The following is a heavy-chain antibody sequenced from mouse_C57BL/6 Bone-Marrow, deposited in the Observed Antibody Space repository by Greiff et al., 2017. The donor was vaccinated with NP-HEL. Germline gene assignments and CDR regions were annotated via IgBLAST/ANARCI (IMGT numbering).Heavy chain of an antibody. CDR3: ARGGYGHFDY. V-gene: IGHV1-81*01. CDR1: GYTFTSYG. CDR2: IYPRSGNT. D-gene: IGHD1-1*01. Sequence: QVQLQQSGAELARPGASVKLSCKASGYTFTSYGISWVKQRTGQGLEWIGEIYPRSGNTYYNEKFKGKATLTADKSSSTAYMELRSLTSEDSAVYFCARGGYGHFDYWGQGTTLTVSS. J-gene: IGHJ2*01.